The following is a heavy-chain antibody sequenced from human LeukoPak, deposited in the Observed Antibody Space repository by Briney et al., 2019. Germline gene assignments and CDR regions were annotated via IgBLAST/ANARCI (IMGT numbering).Heavy chain of an antibody. CDR1: GFNFNSYW. J-gene: IGHJ4*02. CDR2: INGDGSNT. D-gene: IGHD4-17*01. CDR3: ARAKRPPPHYGYYADY. V-gene: IGHV3-74*01. Sequence: GGYLGLSCAASGFNFNSYWMHRVRQETGRGLVRVSRINGDGSNTIYADSVNGRLTISRDNAKNTLYLQMNSLRAADTAVYYCARAKRPPPHYGYYADYWGQGTLVTVSS.